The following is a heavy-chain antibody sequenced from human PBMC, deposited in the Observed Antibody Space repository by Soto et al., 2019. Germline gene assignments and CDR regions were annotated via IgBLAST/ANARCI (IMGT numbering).Heavy chain of an antibody. J-gene: IGHJ4*02. CDR2: IWYDGSNK. CDR3: ARDPDYGGNSCLDD. Sequence: GGSLRLSCAASGFTFSSYGMHWVRQAPGKGLEWVAVIWYDGSNKYYADSVKGRFTISRDNSKNTLYLQMNSLRAEDTAVYYCARDPDYGGNSCLDDWGQGTLVTVSS. V-gene: IGHV3-33*01. CDR1: GFTFSSYG. D-gene: IGHD4-17*01.